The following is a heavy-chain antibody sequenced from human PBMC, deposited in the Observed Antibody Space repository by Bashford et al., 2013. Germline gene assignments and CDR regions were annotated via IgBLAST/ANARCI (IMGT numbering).Heavy chain of an antibody. V-gene: IGHV1-2*02. D-gene: IGHD1-26*01. CDR3: ARGPNTGGYDY. Sequence: WVRQAPGQGFEWLGWIDPNSGDTVYAQKFQGRVTMTMDTSTSTVHMELNSLTSDDTAVYYCARGPNTGGYDYWGQGTLVTVSS. CDR2: IDPNSGDT. J-gene: IGHJ4*02.